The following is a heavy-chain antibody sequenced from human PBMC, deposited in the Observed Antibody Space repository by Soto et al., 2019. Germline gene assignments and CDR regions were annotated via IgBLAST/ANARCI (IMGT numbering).Heavy chain of an antibody. CDR2: IYYSGST. J-gene: IGHJ4*02. V-gene: IGHV4-31*03. D-gene: IGHD3-10*01. CDR1: GGSISSGGYY. Sequence: PSETLSLTCTVSGGSISSGGYYWSWIRQHPGKGLEWIGYIYYSGSTYYNPSLKSRVTISVDTSKNQFSLKLSSVTAADTAVYYCASSSNIYGSGSYYPYYFDYWGQGTLVTVS. CDR3: ASSSNIYGSGSYYPYYFDY.